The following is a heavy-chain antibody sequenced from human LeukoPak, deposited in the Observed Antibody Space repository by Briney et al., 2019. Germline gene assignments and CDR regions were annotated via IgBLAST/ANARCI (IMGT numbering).Heavy chain of an antibody. CDR3: ARGLLWLF. CDR2: IRYDGSNK. V-gene: IGHV3-30*02. D-gene: IGHD3-10*01. Sequence: GGSLGLSCAASGFTFSSYGMHWVRQAPGKGLEWVAFIRYDGSNKYYADSVKGRFTISRDNSKNTLYLQMNSLRVEDTAVYYCARGLLWLFGGQGTLVTVSS. J-gene: IGHJ4*02. CDR1: GFTFSSYG.